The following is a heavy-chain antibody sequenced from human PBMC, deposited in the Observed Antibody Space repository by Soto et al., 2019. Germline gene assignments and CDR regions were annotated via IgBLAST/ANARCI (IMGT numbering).Heavy chain of an antibody. V-gene: IGHV4-34*02. CDR2: ANRPGNT. Sequence: QVKLQQWGAGRLKPSEPLSLTCALYDESTIAPYWSWVPQPPGKGLEWIGEANRPGNTNYNPSLRSRLTISVDTSKNQFSLRMTSVTAADTAIYYCARRVSILYYFDSWGQGTLVIVSS. D-gene: IGHD3-3*01. CDR3: ARRVSILYYFDS. J-gene: IGHJ4*02. CDR1: DESTIAPY.